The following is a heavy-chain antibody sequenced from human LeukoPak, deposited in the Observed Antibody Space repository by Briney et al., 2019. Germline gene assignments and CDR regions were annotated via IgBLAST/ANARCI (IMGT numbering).Heavy chain of an antibody. D-gene: IGHD2-2*01. CDR3: AAGEYAYYYYYMDV. J-gene: IGHJ6*03. CDR1: GFTFSDYY. Sequence: GGSLRLSCAASGFTFSDYYMSWIRQAPGKGLEWVSSISSSSSYIYYADSVKGRFTISRDNAKNSLYLQMNSLRAEDTAVYYCAAGEYAYYYYYMDVWGKGTTVTVSS. CDR2: ISSSSSYI. V-gene: IGHV3-11*03.